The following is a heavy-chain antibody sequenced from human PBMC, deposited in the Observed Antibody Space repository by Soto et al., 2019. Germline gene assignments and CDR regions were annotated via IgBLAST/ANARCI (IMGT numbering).Heavy chain of an antibody. Sequence: PSETLSLTCAVYGGSFSGYYWSWIRQPPGKGLEWIGEINHSGSTNYNPSLKSRVTISVDTSKNQFSLKLSSVTAADTAVYYCVTASPYNWPHYWGQGTLVTVSS. V-gene: IGHV4-34*01. CDR3: VTASPYNWPHY. J-gene: IGHJ4*02. CDR1: GGSFSGYY. CDR2: INHSGST. D-gene: IGHD1-20*01.